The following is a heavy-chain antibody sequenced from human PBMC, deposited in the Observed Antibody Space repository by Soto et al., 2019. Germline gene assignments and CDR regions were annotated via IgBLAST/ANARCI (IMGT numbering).Heavy chain of an antibody. D-gene: IGHD1-7*01. CDR2: ISYDGSNK. V-gene: IGHV3-30*18. CDR3: AKDRNWNLPYYFDY. Sequence: PGGSLRLSCAAPGFTFSSYGMHWVRQAPGKGLEWVAVISYDGSNKYYADSVKGRFTISRDNSKNTLYLQMNSLRAEDTAVYYCAKDRNWNLPYYFDYWGQGTLVTVSS. CDR1: GFTFSSYG. J-gene: IGHJ4*02.